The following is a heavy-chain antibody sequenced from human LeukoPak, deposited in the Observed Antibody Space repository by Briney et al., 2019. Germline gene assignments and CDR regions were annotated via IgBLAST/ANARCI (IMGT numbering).Heavy chain of an antibody. V-gene: IGHV4-4*07. CDR1: GGSISSYY. CDR3: ARDSYDFWSGIYYMDV. J-gene: IGHJ6*03. Sequence: SETLSLTCTVSGGSISSYYWSWIRQPAGKGLEWIGRIYTSGSTNYNPSLKSRVTMSVDTSKNQFSLKLSSVTAADTAVYYCARDSYDFWSGIYYMDVWAKGPRSPSP. D-gene: IGHD3-3*01. CDR2: IYTSGST.